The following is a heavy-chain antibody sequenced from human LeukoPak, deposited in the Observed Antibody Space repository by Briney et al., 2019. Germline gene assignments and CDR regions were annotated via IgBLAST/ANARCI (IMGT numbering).Heavy chain of an antibody. CDR2: MNPNSGNT. CDR1: GYTFTSYD. V-gene: IGHV1-8*01. Sequence: GASVKVSCKASGYTFTSYDINWVRQATGQGLERMGWMNPNSGNTGYAQKFQGRVTMTRNTSISTAYMELSSLRSEDTAVYYCARVEQWLVPGYYYYMDVWGKGTTVTVSS. D-gene: IGHD6-19*01. CDR3: ARVEQWLVPGYYYYMDV. J-gene: IGHJ6*03.